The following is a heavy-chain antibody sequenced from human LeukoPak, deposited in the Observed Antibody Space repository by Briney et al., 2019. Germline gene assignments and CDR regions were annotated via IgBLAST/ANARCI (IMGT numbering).Heavy chain of an antibody. J-gene: IGHJ4*02. Sequence: ASVKVSCKASGYTFTSYGFNWVRQAPGQGLEWLGWMNPNSGDTGYAQRFQGRVSMTRDTSITTAYMELSSLRSDDTAIYYCARNTPNYGDFDFWGQGTLVTVSS. CDR3: ARNTPNYGDFDF. D-gene: IGHD4-17*01. V-gene: IGHV1-8*01. CDR2: MNPNSGDT. CDR1: GYTFTSYG.